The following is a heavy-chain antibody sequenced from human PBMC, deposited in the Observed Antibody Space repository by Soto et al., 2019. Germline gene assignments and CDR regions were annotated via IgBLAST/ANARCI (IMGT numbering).Heavy chain of an antibody. D-gene: IGHD6-13*01. CDR3: ARDXALPYSRKTGGVYYFDY. J-gene: IGHJ4*02. CDR2: TYYRSKWYN. V-gene: IGHV6-1*01. CDR1: GDSVSSNSAA. Sequence: SQTLSLTCAISGDSVSSNSAAWNWIRQSPSRGLEWLGRTYYRSKWYNDYAVSVKSRITINPDTSKNQFSLQLNSVTPEDTAVYYCARDXALPYSRKTGGVYYFDYWGPGTLVTVSS.